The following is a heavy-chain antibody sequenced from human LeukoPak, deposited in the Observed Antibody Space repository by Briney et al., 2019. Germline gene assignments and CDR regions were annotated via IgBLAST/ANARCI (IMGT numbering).Heavy chain of an antibody. V-gene: IGHV4-59*11. CDR3: ARDLSLDY. J-gene: IGHJ4*02. CDR2: IYYSGTT. Sequence: PSETLSLTCTVSSGSLSSHYWSWIRQSPGKGLEWIGYIYYSGTTNYNPSLKSRVTISVDTSKNQFSLKLSSVTAADTAVYYCARDLSLDYWGQGTLVTVSS. CDR1: SGSLSSHY.